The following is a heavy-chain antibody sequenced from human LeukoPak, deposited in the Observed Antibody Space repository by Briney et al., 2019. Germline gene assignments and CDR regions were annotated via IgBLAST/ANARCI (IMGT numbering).Heavy chain of an antibody. Sequence: ASVKVSCKASGYTFTNYGLGWVRQAPGQGLEWMGWISGYSGNTNYAQKLQGRVTMTTDTSTSTAYMELRSLRSDDTAVYYCARDARCSSTSCYLRLYYYYYMDVWGKGTTVTVSS. CDR1: GYTFTNYG. D-gene: IGHD2-2*01. J-gene: IGHJ6*03. V-gene: IGHV1-18*01. CDR3: ARDARCSSTSCYLRLYYYYYMDV. CDR2: ISGYSGNT.